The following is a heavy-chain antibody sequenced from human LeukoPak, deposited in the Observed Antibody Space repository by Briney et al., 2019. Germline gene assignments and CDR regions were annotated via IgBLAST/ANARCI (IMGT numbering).Heavy chain of an antibody. CDR2: ISWNSGSI. V-gene: IGHV3-9*01. J-gene: IGHJ4*02. Sequence: GGSLRLSCAASGFTFDDYAMHWVRQAPGKGLEWVSGISWNSGSIGYADSVKGRFTISRDNAENSLYLQMNSLRAEDTALYYCAKDIAGTTGTALDYWGQGTLVTVSS. D-gene: IGHD1-1*01. CDR1: GFTFDDYA. CDR3: AKDIAGTTGTALDY.